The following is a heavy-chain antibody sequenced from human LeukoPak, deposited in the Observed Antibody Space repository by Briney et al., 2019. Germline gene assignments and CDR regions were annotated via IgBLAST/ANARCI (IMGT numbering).Heavy chain of an antibody. D-gene: IGHD5-12*01. CDR3: AKAPGSLYYYYYMDV. CDR1: GFTFDDYA. J-gene: IGHJ6*03. V-gene: IGHV3-9*01. Sequence: GRSLRLSCAASGFTFDDYAMHWVRQAPGKGLEWVSGISWNSGSIGYADSVKDRFTISRDNAKNSLYLQMNSLRAEDTALYYCAKAPGSLYYYYYMDVWGKGTTVTVSS. CDR2: ISWNSGSI.